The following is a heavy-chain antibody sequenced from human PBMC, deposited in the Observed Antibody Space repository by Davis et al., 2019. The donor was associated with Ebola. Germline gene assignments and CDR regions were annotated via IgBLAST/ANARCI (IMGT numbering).Heavy chain of an antibody. Sequence: MPSETLSLTCAVYGGSFSGYYWSWIRQPPGKGLEWIGEINHSGSTNYNPSLKSRVTISVDTSKNQFSLKLSSVTAADTAVYYCARHLTLATILFLDYWGQGTLVTVSS. J-gene: IGHJ4*02. CDR1: GGSFSGYY. CDR3: ARHLTLATILFLDY. D-gene: IGHD5-24*01. V-gene: IGHV4-34*01. CDR2: INHSGST.